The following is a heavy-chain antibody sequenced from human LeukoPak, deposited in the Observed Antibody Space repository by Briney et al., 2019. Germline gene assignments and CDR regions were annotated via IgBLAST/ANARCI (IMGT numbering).Heavy chain of an antibody. D-gene: IGHD3-3*01. Sequence: SETLSLTCAVYGGSFSGYYWSWIRQPPGKGLEWVGEINHSGSTNYNPSLKSRVTISVDTSKNQFSLKLSSVTAADTAVYYCARWRTIFGVVIIGAYYFDYWGQGTLVTVSS. V-gene: IGHV4-34*01. CDR2: INHSGST. J-gene: IGHJ4*02. CDR3: ARWRTIFGVVIIGAYYFDY. CDR1: GGSFSGYY.